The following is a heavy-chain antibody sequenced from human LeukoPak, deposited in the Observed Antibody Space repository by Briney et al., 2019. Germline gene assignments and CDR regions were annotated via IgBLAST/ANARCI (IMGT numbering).Heavy chain of an antibody. CDR2: INPNSGGT. CDR1: GYYFTGHY. J-gene: IGHJ5*02. Sequence: ASVRVSCKASGYYFTGHYMHWVRQAPGQGLEWMRWINPNSGGTNYAQKFQGRVTMTRDTSITTVYMELSRLRSDDTAVYYCARERIPVAGWFDPWGQGTLVTVSS. CDR3: ARERIPVAGWFDP. D-gene: IGHD6-19*01. V-gene: IGHV1-2*02.